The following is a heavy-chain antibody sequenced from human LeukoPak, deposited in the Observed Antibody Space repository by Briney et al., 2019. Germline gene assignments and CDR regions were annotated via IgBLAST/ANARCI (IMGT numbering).Heavy chain of an antibody. CDR2: IYHSGST. CDR3: ARVDIAKGLGY. D-gene: IGHD5-12*01. V-gene: IGHV4-38-2*02. Sequence: SETLSLTCTVSGYSIGSGYYWGWIRQPPGKGLEWIGSIYHSGSTYYNPSLKSRVTISVDTSKNQFSLKLSSVTAADTAVYYCARVDIAKGLGYWGQGTPVTVSS. CDR1: GYSIGSGYY. J-gene: IGHJ4*02.